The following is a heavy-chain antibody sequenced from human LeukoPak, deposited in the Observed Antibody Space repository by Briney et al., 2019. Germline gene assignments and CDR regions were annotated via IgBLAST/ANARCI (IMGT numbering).Heavy chain of an antibody. CDR3: ATLSPPQTSIYLDY. D-gene: IGHD1-14*01. CDR1: GFTFYNYA. CDR2: ISQDGTTP. Sequence: GGSLRLSCAASGFTFYNYAMIWVRQAPGKGLEWVSSISQDGTTPFYANSVRGRFTISRDNSKNSLYLQMKSLRADDTAVYICATLSPPQTSIYLDYWGRGALVTVSS. V-gene: IGHV3-23*01. J-gene: IGHJ4*02.